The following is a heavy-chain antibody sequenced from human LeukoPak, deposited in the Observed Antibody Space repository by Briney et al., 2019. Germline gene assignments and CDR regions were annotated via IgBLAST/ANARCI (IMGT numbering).Heavy chain of an antibody. V-gene: IGHV5-51*01. CDR3: AGGSWYEFSAFDI. CDR2: IYPGDSDT. D-gene: IGHD6-13*01. J-gene: IGHJ3*02. Sequence: PGESLKISCKGSGYSFTSYWIGRVRQLPGKGLEWMGIIYPGDSDTRYSPSFQGQVTISADKTISTAYLQWSSLKASGTAMYYCAGGSWYEFSAFDIWGQGTMVTVSS. CDR1: GYSFTSYW.